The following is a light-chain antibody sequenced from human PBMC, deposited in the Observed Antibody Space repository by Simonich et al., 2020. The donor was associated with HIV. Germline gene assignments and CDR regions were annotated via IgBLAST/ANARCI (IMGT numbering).Light chain of an antibody. J-gene: IGKJ2*01. V-gene: IGKV3D-20*02. CDR1: QSVSSSY. CDR3: QQRSNWSMYT. CDR2: GAS. Sequence: EIVLTQSPGTLSLSPGERATLSCRASQSVSSSYLAWYQQKPGQAPRLLIYGASNRATGIPARFSGSGSGTDFTLTISSLEPEDFAVYYCQQRSNWSMYTFGQGTKLEIK.